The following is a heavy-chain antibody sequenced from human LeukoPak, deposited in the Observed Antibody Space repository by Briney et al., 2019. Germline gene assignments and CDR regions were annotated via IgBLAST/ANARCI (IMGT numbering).Heavy chain of an antibody. CDR1: GYTFTSYD. V-gene: IGHV1-8*01. J-gene: IGHJ4*02. CDR2: MNPNSGNT. Sequence: GASEKVSCKASGYTFTSYDINWVRQATGQGLEWMGWMNPNSGNTGYAQKFQGRVTMTRNTSISTAYMELSSLRSEDTAVYYCARSYNWGSRDDFDYWGQGTLVTVSS. CDR3: ARSYNWGSRDDFDY. D-gene: IGHD7-27*01.